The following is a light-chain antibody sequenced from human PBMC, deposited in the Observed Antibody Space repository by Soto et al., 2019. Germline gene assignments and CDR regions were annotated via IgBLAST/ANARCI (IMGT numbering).Light chain of an antibody. CDR2: GAS. Sequence: EIVLTQSPGTLSLSPGERATLSCRASQSVRSNYLAWYQQKPGQAPRLLIYGASSRATGIPDRFSGTGSGTDFTLTIRRLEPEDFAVYYCQQYGGSPYTFGPGTQLEIK. CDR3: QQYGGSPYT. V-gene: IGKV3-20*01. J-gene: IGKJ2*01. CDR1: QSVRSNY.